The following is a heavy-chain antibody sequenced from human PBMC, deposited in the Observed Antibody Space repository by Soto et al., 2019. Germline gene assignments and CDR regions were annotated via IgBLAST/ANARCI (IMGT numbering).Heavy chain of an antibody. CDR2: IWYDGSNK. V-gene: IGHV3-33*01. Sequence: QVQLVESGGGVVQPGKSLRLSCTASGFTFSTYGMHWVRQAPGKGLEWVAVIWYDGSNKYHGDSLKGRFTISRDNSKNTLYLQMNNLRAEDTAVHYCGRDGALGDTAVVDSWGQGTLVTVSS. CDR3: GRDGALGDTAVVDS. D-gene: IGHD5-18*01. CDR1: GFTFSTYG. J-gene: IGHJ4*02.